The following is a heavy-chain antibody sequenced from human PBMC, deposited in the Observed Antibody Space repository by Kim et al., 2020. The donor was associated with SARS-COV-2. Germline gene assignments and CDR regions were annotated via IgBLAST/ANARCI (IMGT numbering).Heavy chain of an antibody. CDR1: GGSFSGYY. D-gene: IGHD2-21*01. CDR3: ARGPAMIDRTNWFDP. Sequence: SETLSLTCAVYGGSFSGYYWSWIRQPPGKGLEWIGEINHSGSTNYNPSLKSRVTISVDTSKNQFSLKLSSVTAADTAVYYCARGPAMIDRTNWFDPWGQG. V-gene: IGHV4-34*01. J-gene: IGHJ5*02. CDR2: INHSGST.